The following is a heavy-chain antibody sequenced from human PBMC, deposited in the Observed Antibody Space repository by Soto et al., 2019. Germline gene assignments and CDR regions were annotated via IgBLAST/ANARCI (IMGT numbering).Heavy chain of an antibody. D-gene: IGHD2-21*01. Sequence: QVQLQESGPGLVKPSETLSLTCTVSVSGGSVSTGGHYWSWIRQPPGKGLEWIGYTYYSGITNYSPSLTSRVTISVDTSKNQVSLKLTSVTAAHTAVYYCARGYSTRGYWFDRWGRGTLVTVSS. CDR3: ARGYSTRGYWFDR. J-gene: IGHJ2*01. CDR2: TYYSGIT. CDR1: GGSVSTGGHY. V-gene: IGHV4-61*08.